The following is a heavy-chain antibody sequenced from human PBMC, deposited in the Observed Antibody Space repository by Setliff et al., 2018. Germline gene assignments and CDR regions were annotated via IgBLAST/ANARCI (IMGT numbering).Heavy chain of an antibody. CDR2: IYYRGIT. Sequence: SETLSLTCTVSGGSISSGGYYWSWIRQHPGKGLEWIGSIYYRGITFYNPSLRSRVTMSVDTSKNQFSLNLTSVTAADTAVYYCARASVVHAVTIGCWGQGTLVTVSS. D-gene: IGHD4-4*01. CDR1: GGSISSGGYY. V-gene: IGHV4-39*01. J-gene: IGHJ4*02. CDR3: ARASVVHAVTIGC.